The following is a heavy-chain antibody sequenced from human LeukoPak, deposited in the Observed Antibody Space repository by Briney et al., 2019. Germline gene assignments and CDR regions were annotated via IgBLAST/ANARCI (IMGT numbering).Heavy chain of an antibody. CDR1: GFTSSRYW. D-gene: IGHD1-26*01. J-gene: IGHJ4*02. CDR2: MNPDGGEK. CDR3: VRDKLSGATLLDY. V-gene: IGHV3-7*03. Sequence: GGSLRLSCAASGFTSSRYWMSWVRQAPGKGLEWVANMNPDGGEKYCVDSVKGRFTISRDNAKNSLYLQMNSLRAEDTAAYYCVRDKLSGATLLDYWGQGSLVTVSS.